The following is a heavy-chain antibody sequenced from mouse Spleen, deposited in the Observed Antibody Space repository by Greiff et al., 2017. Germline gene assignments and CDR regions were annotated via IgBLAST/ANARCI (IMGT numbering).Heavy chain of an antibody. J-gene: IGHJ1*01. Sequence: EVMLVESGGGLVKLGGSLKLSCAASGFTFSSYAMSWVRQTPEKRLEWVATISSGGGNTYYPDSVKGRFTISRDNAKNTLYLQMSSLKSEDTAMYYCARHWGYDEIYWYFDVWGAGTTVTVSS. D-gene: IGHD2-2*01. CDR1: GFTFSSYA. CDR2: ISSGGGNT. V-gene: IGHV5-9*01. CDR3: ARHWGYDEIYWYFDV.